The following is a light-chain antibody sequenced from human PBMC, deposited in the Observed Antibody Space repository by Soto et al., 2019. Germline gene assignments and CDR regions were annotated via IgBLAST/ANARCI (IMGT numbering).Light chain of an antibody. J-gene: IGKJ1*01. CDR3: QQYNSYSLT. Sequence: DIQMTQSPSTLSASVGDRVTITCRASQNIERWLAWYQQRPGKAPKLLIYDASSLESGVPSRFSGSGSGTEFTLTISSLQPDDFATYYCQQYNSYSLTFGQGTKVDIK. CDR2: DAS. V-gene: IGKV1-5*01. CDR1: QNIERW.